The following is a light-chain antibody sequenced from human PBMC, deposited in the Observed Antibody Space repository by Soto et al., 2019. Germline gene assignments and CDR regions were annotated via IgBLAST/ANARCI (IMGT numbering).Light chain of an antibody. Sequence: EIVMTQSPATLSVSPGERATLSCRASQSVSSNLAWYQQKPGQAPRLLIYGAYTRATGIPARFSGSGSGTEFTLTISSLQSEDFAVYYGQQYNNWPPYTFGQGTKLEIK. CDR1: QSVSSN. V-gene: IGKV3-15*01. CDR2: GAY. CDR3: QQYNNWPPYT. J-gene: IGKJ2*01.